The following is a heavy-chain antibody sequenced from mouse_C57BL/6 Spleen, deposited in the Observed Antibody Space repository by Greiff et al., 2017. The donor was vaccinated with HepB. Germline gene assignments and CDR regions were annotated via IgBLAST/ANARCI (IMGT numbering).Heavy chain of an antibody. CDR3: ARRGVYDYDVCFDY. D-gene: IGHD2-4*01. CDR1: GYTFTSYW. CDR2: IDPSDSYT. V-gene: IGHV1-50*01. Sequence: QVQLQQPGAELVKPGASVKLSCKASGYTFTSYWMQWVKQRPGQGLEWIGEIDPSDSYTNYNQKFKGKATLTVDTSSSTAYMQLSSLTSEDSAVYYRARRGVYDYDVCFDYWGQGTTLTVSS. J-gene: IGHJ2*01.